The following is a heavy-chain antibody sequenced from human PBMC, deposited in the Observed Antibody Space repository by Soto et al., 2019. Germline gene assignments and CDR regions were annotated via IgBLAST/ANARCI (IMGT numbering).Heavy chain of an antibody. V-gene: IGHV1-46*01. J-gene: IGHJ4*02. D-gene: IGHD2-21*01. CDR2: INPSGGST. CDR3: ARVLRGGHRLLLHFDY. CDR1: GYTFTSYY. Sequence: GASVKVSCKASGYTFTSYYMHWVRQAPGQGLEWMGIINPSGGSTSYAQKFQGRVTMTRDTSTSTVYMELSSLRSEATAVFYWARVLRGGHRLLLHFDYWGQGTLVTVSS.